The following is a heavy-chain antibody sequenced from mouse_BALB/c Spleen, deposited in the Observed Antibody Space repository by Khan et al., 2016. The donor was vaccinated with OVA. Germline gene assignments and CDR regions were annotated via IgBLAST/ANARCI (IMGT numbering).Heavy chain of an antibody. Sequence: QVQLQQSGAELARPGASVKMSCKASGYTFTSYTMHWVKQRPGQGLEWIGYINPSNTYTNYNQKFKDKATLTADKSSNTAYMQLSSLTSEDSAVYYCVRSGAYYRYDGYFDVWGEGTTVTVSS. CDR2: INPSNTYT. V-gene: IGHV1-4*01. CDR3: VRSGAYYRYDGYFDV. D-gene: IGHD2-14*01. J-gene: IGHJ1*01. CDR1: GYTFTSYT.